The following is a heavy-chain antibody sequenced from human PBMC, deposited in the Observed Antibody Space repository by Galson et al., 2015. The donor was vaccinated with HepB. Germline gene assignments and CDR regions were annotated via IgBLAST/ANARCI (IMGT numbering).Heavy chain of an antibody. CDR1: GFTFSSYG. CDR3: ARDLRLGYDFWSGELGY. Sequence: SLRLSCAASGFTFSSYGMHRVRQAPGKGLEWVAVIWYDGSNKYYADSVKGRFTISRDNSKNTLYLQMNSLRAEDTAVYYCARDLRLGYDFWSGELGYWGQGTLVTVSS. D-gene: IGHD3-3*01. J-gene: IGHJ4*02. V-gene: IGHV3-33*01. CDR2: IWYDGSNK.